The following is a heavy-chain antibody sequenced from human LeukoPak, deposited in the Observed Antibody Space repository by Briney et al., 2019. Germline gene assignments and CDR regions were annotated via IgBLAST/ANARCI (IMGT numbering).Heavy chain of an antibody. CDR2: ISGSGGST. D-gene: IGHD3-10*01. CDR3: AKLRVLWFGELFGWFDP. Sequence: AGGSLRLSCAASGFTFSSYAMSGVRQAPGKGLEWVSAISGSGGSTYYADSVKGRFTISRDNSKNTLYLQMNSLRAEDTAVYYCAKLRVLWFGELFGWFDPWGQGTLVTVSS. CDR1: GFTFSSYA. J-gene: IGHJ5*02. V-gene: IGHV3-23*01.